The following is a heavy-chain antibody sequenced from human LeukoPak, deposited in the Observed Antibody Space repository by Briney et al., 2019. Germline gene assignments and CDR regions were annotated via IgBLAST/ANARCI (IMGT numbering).Heavy chain of an antibody. CDR1: GYTFTGYC. CDR2: INANSGDT. D-gene: IGHD3-22*01. J-gene: IGHJ3*02. V-gene: IGHV1-2*02. Sequence: GASVTVSYKASGYTFTGYCMHWVRQAPGQGLEWMGWINANSGDTNYAQKFKGRVTMTRDTSISTAYMELSRLRSDDTAVYYCARDPHYYDSSGYSFDIWGQGTMVTVSS. CDR3: ARDPHYYDSSGYSFDI.